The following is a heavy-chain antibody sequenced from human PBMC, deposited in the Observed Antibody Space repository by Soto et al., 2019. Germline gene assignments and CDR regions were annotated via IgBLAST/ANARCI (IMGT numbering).Heavy chain of an antibody. CDR2: IYYSGST. Sequence: PSETLSLTCTVSGGSISSSSYSWGWIRQPPGKGLEWIGNIYYSGSTYYNPSLKSRVTISVDTSKNQFSLKLTSVTAADTALYYCARDYFDSSDYTTNWFDPWGQGTLVTVSS. V-gene: IGHV4-39*01. CDR1: GGSISSSSYS. D-gene: IGHD3-22*01. J-gene: IGHJ5*02. CDR3: ARDYFDSSDYTTNWFDP.